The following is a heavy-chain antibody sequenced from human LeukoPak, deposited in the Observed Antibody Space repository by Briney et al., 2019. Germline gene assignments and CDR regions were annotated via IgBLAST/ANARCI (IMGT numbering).Heavy chain of an antibody. CDR3: AKPMYYYGSGSSSD. Sequence: GGSLRLSCAASGFTFSSYATSWVRQAPGKGLEWVSAISGSGGSTYYADSVKGRFTISRDNSKNTLYLQMNSLRAEDTAVYYCAKPMYYYGSGSSSDWGQGTLVTVSS. V-gene: IGHV3-23*01. J-gene: IGHJ4*02. D-gene: IGHD3-10*01. CDR2: ISGSGGST. CDR1: GFTFSSYA.